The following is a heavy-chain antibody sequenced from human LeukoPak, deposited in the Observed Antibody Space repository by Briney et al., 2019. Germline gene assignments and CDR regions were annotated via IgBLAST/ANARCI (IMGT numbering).Heavy chain of an antibody. V-gene: IGHV3-74*01. J-gene: IGHJ5*02. CDR2: INSDGGGT. CDR1: GITFGNNW. Sequence: PGGSLRLSCAASGITFGNNWMDWVRQGPGKGLVWISRINSDGGGTIYADSVKGRFTVSRDNAKNTLYLQMNSLRAEDTAVYYCARYVPHNWFDTWGQGTLVTVSS. CDR3: ARYVPHNWFDT. D-gene: IGHD3-10*02.